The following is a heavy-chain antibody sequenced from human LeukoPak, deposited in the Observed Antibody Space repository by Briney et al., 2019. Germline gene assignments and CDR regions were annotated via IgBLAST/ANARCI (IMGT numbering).Heavy chain of an antibody. CDR2: IYHSGST. J-gene: IGHJ4*02. CDR1: GGFISSSNW. V-gene: IGHV4-4*02. CDR3: ARNGDLCLEY. Sequence: PSGTLSLTCAISGGFISSSNWWSWVRQPPGKGLEWIGEIYHSGSTNYNPSLRSRVIISVDKSENQFSLKLSSVTAADTAVYYCARNGDLCLEYWGQGALVTVSS. D-gene: IGHD4-17*01.